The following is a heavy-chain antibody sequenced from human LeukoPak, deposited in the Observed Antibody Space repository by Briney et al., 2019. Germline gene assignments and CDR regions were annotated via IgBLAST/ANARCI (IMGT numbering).Heavy chain of an antibody. D-gene: IGHD1-7*01. CDR2: IRSKAYGGTT. V-gene: IGHV3-49*04. CDR3: TRAPGVTGTTDY. J-gene: IGHJ4*02. CDR1: GFTFGDYA. Sequence: GGSLRLSCTASGFTFGDYAMSWVRQAPGKGLEWVGFIRSKAYGGTTEYAASVKGRFTISRDDSKSIAYLQMNSLKTEDTAVYYCTRAPGVTGTTDYWGQGTLVTVSS.